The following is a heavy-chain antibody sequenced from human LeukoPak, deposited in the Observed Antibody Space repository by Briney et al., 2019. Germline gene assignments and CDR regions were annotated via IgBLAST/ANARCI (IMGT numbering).Heavy chain of an antibody. V-gene: IGHV4-39*01. CDR3: ARGLHDIVVVPAAIMDWPYYFDY. CDR2: IYSRGTN. J-gene: IGHJ4*02. D-gene: IGHD2-2*02. CDR1: GVSITSSDYY. Sequence: SETLSLTCNVSGVSITSSDYYWGWIRQPPGKGLEWIVSIYSRGTNYYNPSLRSRVTISVDTSRNQFSLKLSSVTAADTAVYYCARGLHDIVVVPAAIMDWPYYFDYWGQGTLVTVSS.